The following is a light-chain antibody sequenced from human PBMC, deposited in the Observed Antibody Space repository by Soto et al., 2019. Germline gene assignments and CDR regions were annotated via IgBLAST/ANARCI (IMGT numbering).Light chain of an antibody. J-gene: IGKJ4*01. Sequence: EIVLTQSPGTLSLSPGERATLSCRASQSVSSNYLAWYQEKPGQAPRLLIYGASNRATGIPARFSGSGSGTDFTLTISSLEPEDFAIYYCQQRSTWPGITFGGGTKVDIK. CDR2: GAS. CDR1: QSVSSNY. CDR3: QQRSTWPGIT. V-gene: IGKV3-11*01.